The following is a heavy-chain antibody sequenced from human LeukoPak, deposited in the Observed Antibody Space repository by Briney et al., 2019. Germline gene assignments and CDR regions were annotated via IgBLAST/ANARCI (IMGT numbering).Heavy chain of an antibody. J-gene: IGHJ4*02. CDR3: AREYSSGWYVLAY. Sequence: SETLSLTCTVSGGSISSSSYYWGWIRQPPGKGLEWIGSIYYSGSTYYNPSLKSRVTISVDTSKKQFSLKLSSVTAADTAVYYCAREYSSGWYVLAYWGQGTLVTVSS. D-gene: IGHD6-19*01. CDR1: GGSISSSSYY. V-gene: IGHV4-39*02. CDR2: IYYSGST.